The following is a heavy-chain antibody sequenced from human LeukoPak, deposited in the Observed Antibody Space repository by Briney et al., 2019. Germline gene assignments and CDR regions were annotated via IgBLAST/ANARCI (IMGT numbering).Heavy chain of an antibody. Sequence: ASVKVSCKASGYTFTSYGISWVRQAPGQGLEWMGWISAYNGNTNYAQKLQGRVTMTTDTFTSTAYMELRSLRSDDTAVYYCARTLSLLWFEDNWGQGTLVTVSS. CDR2: ISAYNGNT. CDR3: ARTLSLLWFEDN. D-gene: IGHD3-10*01. V-gene: IGHV1-18*01. CDR1: GYTFTSYG. J-gene: IGHJ4*02.